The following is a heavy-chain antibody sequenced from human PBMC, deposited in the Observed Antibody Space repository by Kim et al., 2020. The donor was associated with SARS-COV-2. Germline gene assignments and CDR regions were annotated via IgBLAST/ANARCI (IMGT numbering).Heavy chain of an antibody. V-gene: IGHV4-31*03. Sequence: SETLSLTCTVSGGSISSGGYYWSWIRQHPGNGLEWIGYIYYSGSTYYNPSLKSRVTISVDTSKNQFSLKLSSVTAADTAVYYCAREVRGVIPSVDYWGQGTLVTVSS. CDR1: GGSISSGGYY. D-gene: IGHD3-10*01. J-gene: IGHJ4*02. CDR3: AREVRGVIPSVDY. CDR2: IYYSGST.